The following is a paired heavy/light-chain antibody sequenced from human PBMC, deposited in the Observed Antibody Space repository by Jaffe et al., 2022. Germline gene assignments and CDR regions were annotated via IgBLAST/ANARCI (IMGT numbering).Heavy chain of an antibody. CDR3: ATLPRGYSYGYRGSGWWDFDY. CDR1: GGTFSSYA. D-gene: IGHD5-18*01. J-gene: IGHJ4*02. V-gene: IGHV1-69*05. Sequence: QVQLVQSGAEVKKPGSSVKVSCKASGGTFSSYAISWVRQAPGQGLEWMGGIIPIFGTANYAQKFQGRVTITTDESTSTAYMELSSLRSEDTAVYYCATLPRGYSYGYRGSGWWDFDYWGQGTLVTVSS. CDR2: IIPIFGTA.
Light chain of an antibody. Sequence: DIVMTQSPLSLPVTPGEPASISCRSSQSLLHSNGYNYLDWYLQKPGQSPQLLIYLGSNRASGVPDRFSGSGSGTDFTLKISRVEAEDVGVYYCMQALQTSITFGQGTRLEIK. J-gene: IGKJ5*01. V-gene: IGKV2-28*01. CDR1: QSLLHSNGYNY. CDR2: LGS. CDR3: MQALQTSIT.